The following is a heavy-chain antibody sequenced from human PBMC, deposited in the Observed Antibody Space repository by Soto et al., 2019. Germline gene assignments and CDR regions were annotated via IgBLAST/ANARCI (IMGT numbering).Heavy chain of an antibody. CDR1: GYTFTSYD. D-gene: IGHD4-17*01. CDR2: MNPKSGNT. V-gene: IGHV1-8*01. Sequence: QVQLVQSGAEVKKPGASVKVSCKASGYTFTSYDINWVRQATGQGLEWMGWMNPKSGNTGYAQKFQGRVTMTRNTSISTDYMELSSLRSEDTAVYYCARGHYGDYEPGFDYWGQGTLVTVSS. CDR3: ARGHYGDYEPGFDY. J-gene: IGHJ4*02.